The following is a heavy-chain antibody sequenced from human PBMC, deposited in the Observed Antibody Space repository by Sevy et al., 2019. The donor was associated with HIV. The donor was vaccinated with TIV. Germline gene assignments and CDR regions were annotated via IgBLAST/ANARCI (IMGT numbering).Heavy chain of an antibody. D-gene: IGHD6-19*01. CDR3: ARGASSGWDYFDY. Sequence: GGSLRLSCAASGFTFSTYSMSWVRQAPGKGLEWVSYISGFNNHIYYADSLRGRFTISRDNAKNSLYLQMNNLRAEDTAVYYCARGASSGWDYFDYWGQGTLVTVSS. V-gene: IGHV3-21*01. CDR1: GFTFSTYS. J-gene: IGHJ4*02. CDR2: ISGFNNHI.